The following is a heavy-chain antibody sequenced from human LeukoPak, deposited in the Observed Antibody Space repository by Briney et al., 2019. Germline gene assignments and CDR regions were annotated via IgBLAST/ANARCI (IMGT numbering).Heavy chain of an antibody. CDR2: ISGGGDTT. J-gene: IGHJ4*02. CDR3: ARSLLYDNSY. V-gene: IGHV3-23*01. D-gene: IGHD3-22*01. Sequence: PGGSLRLSCSASGFSFSSYTMTWVRQAPGKGPEWVSIISGGGDTTFYTDSVKGRFTISRDNSKNTLYLQMNSLGVEDTAVYYCARSLLYDNSYWGQGTLVTVSS. CDR1: GFSFSSYT.